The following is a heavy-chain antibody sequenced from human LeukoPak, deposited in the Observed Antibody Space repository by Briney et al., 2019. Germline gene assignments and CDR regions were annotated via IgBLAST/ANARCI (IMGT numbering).Heavy chain of an antibody. Sequence: GGSLRLSCAASGFTFSSYWMHWVRQAPGKGLVWVSRIKGDGISTNYADSVKGRFTISRDNAKNTVYLQMNSLRAEDTAVYYCARGAWTAYYLDYWGQGTLVTVSS. CDR1: GFTFSSYW. CDR3: ARGAWTAYYLDY. CDR2: IKGDGIST. D-gene: IGHD3/OR15-3a*01. J-gene: IGHJ4*02. V-gene: IGHV3-74*01.